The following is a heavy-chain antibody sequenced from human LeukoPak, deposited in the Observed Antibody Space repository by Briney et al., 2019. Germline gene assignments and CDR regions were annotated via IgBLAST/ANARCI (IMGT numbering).Heavy chain of an antibody. D-gene: IGHD6-13*01. CDR3: AKGGGTGYSSSWYSN. V-gene: IGHV3-74*01. CDR1: GFTFSRSW. CDR2: INSDGSST. Sequence: GGSLRLSCAASGFTFSRSWMHWVRQAPGKGLVWVSRINSDGSSTSYADLVKGRFTISRDNSKNTLYLQMNSLRPEDTAVYYCAKGGGTGYSSSWYSNWGQGTLVTVSS. J-gene: IGHJ4*02.